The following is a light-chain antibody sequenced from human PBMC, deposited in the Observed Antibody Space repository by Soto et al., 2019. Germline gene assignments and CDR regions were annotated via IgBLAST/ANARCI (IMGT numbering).Light chain of an antibody. Sequence: QSVLTQPASVSGSPGQSITISCTETSSDFSDYNEASWYQLHPDKATNLLIFAVNNRPSGPSNRFDVTKSSNTAFLTISGLQADDEADYYCTSYTSMDTRVFGGGTKLTVL. CDR1: SSDFSDYNE. V-gene: IGLV2-14*01. CDR2: AVN. CDR3: TSYTSMDTRV. J-gene: IGLJ2*01.